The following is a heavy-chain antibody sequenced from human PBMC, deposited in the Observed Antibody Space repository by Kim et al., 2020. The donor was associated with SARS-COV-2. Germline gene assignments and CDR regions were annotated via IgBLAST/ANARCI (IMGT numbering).Heavy chain of an antibody. J-gene: IGHJ2*01. CDR1: GFTFSSYG. CDR2: ISYDGSNK. CDR3: AKGNGLSDTNWYFDL. D-gene: IGHD5-18*01. V-gene: IGHV3-30*18. Sequence: GGSLRLSCAASGFTFSSYGMHWVRQAPGKGLEWVAVISYDGSNKYYADSVKGRFTISRDNSKNTLYLQMNSLRAEDTAVYYCAKGNGLSDTNWYFDLWGRCTLVTVSS.